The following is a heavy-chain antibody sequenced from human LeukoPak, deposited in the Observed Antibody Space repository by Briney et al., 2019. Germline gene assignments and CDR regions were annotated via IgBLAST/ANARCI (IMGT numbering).Heavy chain of an antibody. CDR3: ARVATPDVSSPLDF. CDR1: GGSITGFF. D-gene: IGHD6-19*01. J-gene: IGHJ4*02. CDR2: IFSRGGA. Sequence: SETQSLTCAVSGGSITGFFWTWIRQPAGEGLQYIGRIFSRGGANYNPSLQSRVAMSVDTSQNLFSLKLTSVTAADTAVYFCARVATPDVSSPLDFWGQGILVTVSS. V-gene: IGHV4-4*07.